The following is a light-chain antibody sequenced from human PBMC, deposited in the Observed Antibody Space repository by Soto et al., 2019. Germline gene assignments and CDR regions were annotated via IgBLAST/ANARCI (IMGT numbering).Light chain of an antibody. J-gene: IGKJ5*01. Sequence: DIELTHAPSCLCASVVEGETVTCRASQGISTYLAWYQQKPGKAPKLLIYAESTLQSGVPLSFSGSGSGKSFTLTISSLQNEDFENYYCQQLLSYQITRGQGTQREIK. CDR1: QGISTY. V-gene: IGKV1-9*01. CDR3: QQLLSYQIT. CDR2: AES.